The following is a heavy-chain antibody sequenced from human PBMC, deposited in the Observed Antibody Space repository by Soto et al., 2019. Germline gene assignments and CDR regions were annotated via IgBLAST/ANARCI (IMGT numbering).Heavy chain of an antibody. J-gene: IGHJ4*02. CDR3: ARSTIFGVVIVPDFDN. D-gene: IGHD3-3*01. V-gene: IGHV1-69*12. CDR2: IIPIFGTA. CDR1: GGTFSSYG. Sequence: QVQLVQSGAEVKKPGSSVKVSCKASGGTFSSYGISWVRQVPGQGLEWMGGIIPIFGTANYVQKFQGRVSITADESTSTAYMELSRLRSEDTAVYYCARSTIFGVVIVPDFDNWGQGTLVTVSS.